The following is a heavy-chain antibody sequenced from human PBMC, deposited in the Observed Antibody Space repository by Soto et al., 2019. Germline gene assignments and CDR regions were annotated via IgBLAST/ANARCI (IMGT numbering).Heavy chain of an antibody. J-gene: IGHJ4*02. CDR3: ASVVVTGIVGFDY. Sequence: SETLSLTCTVSGGSISSAGYYWSWIRQHPGKGLEWIGCIYYSGNTYYNPSLKSRVTISVDTSKNQFSLKLSSVTAADTAVYYCASVVVTGIVGFDYWGQGTLVTVSS. CDR2: IYYSGNT. D-gene: IGHD2-21*02. V-gene: IGHV4-31*03. CDR1: GGSISSAGYY.